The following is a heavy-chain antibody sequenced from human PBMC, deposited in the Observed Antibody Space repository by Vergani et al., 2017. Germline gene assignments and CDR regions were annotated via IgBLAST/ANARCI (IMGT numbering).Heavy chain of an antibody. V-gene: IGHV3-30*03. CDR1: GFIFSSYG. D-gene: IGHD3-10*01. J-gene: IGHJ3*02. Sequence: QVQLVESGGGVVQPGRSLRLSCAASGFIFSSYGMHWVRQAPGKGLEWVAVISYDESNKYYADSVKGRFTISRDNSKNTLYLQMNSLRAEDTAVYYCARDPLYYYASGSYYSGPRDGPRPSAFDIWGQGTVVTVSS. CDR2: ISYDESNK. CDR3: ARDPLYYYASGSYYSGPRDGPRPSAFDI.